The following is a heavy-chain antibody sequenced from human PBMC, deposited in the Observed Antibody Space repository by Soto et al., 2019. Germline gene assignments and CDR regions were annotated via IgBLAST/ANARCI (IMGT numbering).Heavy chain of an antibody. V-gene: IGHV3-15*07. Sequence: EVQLVESGGGLVKPGGSLRLSCEAAGFSFNKAWMEWVRQAPGKGLEWVGRIKSNNVGATADYAAPVRGRFTISRDDSKNTLSQQMSSLRTEDSAVYYCATLTILDVIIPWGQGALVTVSS. J-gene: IGHJ5*02. CDR2: IKSNNVGATA. D-gene: IGHD3-3*01. CDR3: ATLTILDVIIP. CDR1: GFSFNKAW.